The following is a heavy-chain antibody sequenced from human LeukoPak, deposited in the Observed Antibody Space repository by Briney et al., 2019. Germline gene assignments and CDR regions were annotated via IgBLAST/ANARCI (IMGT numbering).Heavy chain of an antibody. CDR1: GFTFSDYY. J-gene: IGHJ4*02. CDR3: ARVTLGTYYFDY. D-gene: IGHD3-16*01. V-gene: IGHV3-11*04. Sequence: GGSLRLSCAASGFTFSDYYMRWIRQAPGKGLEWVSYISSSGDTIYYADSVKGRFTISRDNAKNSLYLQTNSLRAEDTAVYYCARVTLGTYYFDYWGQGTLVTVSS. CDR2: ISSSGDTI.